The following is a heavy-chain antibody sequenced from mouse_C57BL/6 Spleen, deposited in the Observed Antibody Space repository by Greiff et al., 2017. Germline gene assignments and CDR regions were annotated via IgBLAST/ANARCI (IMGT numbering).Heavy chain of an antibody. CDR1: GYTFTGYW. CDR3: ARPRDAMDY. CDR2: ILPGSGCT. J-gene: IGHJ4*01. Sequence: QVKLQQSGAELMKPGASVKLSCKATGYTFTGYWIAWVHQRPGHGLEWIGAILPGSGCTNYNEKVKGKVAFTADTASNTAYMQLSSLTTEDSAIYYCARPRDAMDYWGQGTSVTVSS. V-gene: IGHV1-9*01.